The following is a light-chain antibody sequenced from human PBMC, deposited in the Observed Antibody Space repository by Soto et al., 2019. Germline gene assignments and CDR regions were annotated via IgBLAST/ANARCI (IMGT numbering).Light chain of an antibody. CDR2: GNS. J-gene: IGLJ1*01. CDR3: PSYDSNLDARYV. Sequence: QSVLTQPPSVSGAPGQRVTISCTGSSSNIGAGYDVHWYQHRPGTAPKLLIFGNSNRPSGVPVPDRFSGSKSGTSASLAITGLTAEHERDHYSPSYDSNLDARYVFGTGTKVTV. CDR1: SSNIGAGYD. V-gene: IGLV1-40*01.